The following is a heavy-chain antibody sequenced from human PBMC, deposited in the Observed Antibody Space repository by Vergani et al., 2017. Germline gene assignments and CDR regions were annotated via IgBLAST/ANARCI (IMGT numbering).Heavy chain of an antibody. D-gene: IGHD3-16*02. Sequence: EVQLLESGGGLVQPGGSLRLSCAASGFTFSSYAMSWVRQAPGKGLEWVSAFSGSGGSTYHADSVKGRFTISRDNSKNTLYLQMNSLRAEDTAVYYCAKVRPDDYVWGSYRSPAYYFDYWGQGTLVTVSS. J-gene: IGHJ4*02. V-gene: IGHV3-23*01. CDR1: GFTFSSYA. CDR2: FSGSGGST. CDR3: AKVRPDDYVWGSYRSPAYYFDY.